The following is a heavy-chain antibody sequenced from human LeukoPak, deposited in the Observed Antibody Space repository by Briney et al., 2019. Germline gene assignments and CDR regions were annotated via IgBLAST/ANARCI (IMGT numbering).Heavy chain of an antibody. D-gene: IGHD1-26*01. Sequence: SETLSLTCTVSGYSISSGYYWGWIRQPPGKGLEWIGSIYHSGSTYYNPSLKSRVTISVDTSKNQFSLKLSSVTAADTAVYYCARLTELTEDYYYMDVWGKGTTVTVSS. J-gene: IGHJ6*03. V-gene: IGHV4-38-2*02. CDR1: GYSISSGYY. CDR3: ARLTELTEDYYYMDV. CDR2: IYHSGST.